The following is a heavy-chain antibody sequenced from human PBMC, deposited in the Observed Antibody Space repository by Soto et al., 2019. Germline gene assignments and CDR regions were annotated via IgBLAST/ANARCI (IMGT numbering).Heavy chain of an antibody. D-gene: IGHD3-22*01. CDR2: IWPDGSRK. Sequence: QVQLVESGGGVVQPGRSLRLSCAASGFTFSNYGMHWVRQAPDKGLEWVAVIWPDGSRKSYAYSVRGRFTISRDDFKKTLYLEMSSLRVDDTAVYSCVRDDRFSDSTAPWGQGTLVTVSS. CDR3: VRDDRFSDSTAP. CDR1: GFTFSNYG. J-gene: IGHJ5*02. V-gene: IGHV3-33*01.